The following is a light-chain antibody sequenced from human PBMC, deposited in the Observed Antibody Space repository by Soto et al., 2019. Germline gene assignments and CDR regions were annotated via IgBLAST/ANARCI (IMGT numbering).Light chain of an antibody. CDR2: DAS. J-gene: IGKJ1*01. CDR3: QQYENFSGT. Sequence: DIQMTQSPSTLSASVGDTVTVTCRASQSVSGWLDWYQQKPGEAPKLLIYDASALPRGVPSRFSGSGAGTKFPLTSASLQPDDFATYYCQQYENFSGTFGPGTKVEI. V-gene: IGKV1-5*01. CDR1: QSVSGW.